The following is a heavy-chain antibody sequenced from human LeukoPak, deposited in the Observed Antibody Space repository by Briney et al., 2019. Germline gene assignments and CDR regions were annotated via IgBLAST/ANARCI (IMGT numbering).Heavy chain of an antibody. J-gene: IGHJ4*02. CDR2: MNPNSGNT. CDR3: ARPRRDSYNSFDY. CDR1: GYTFTSYD. D-gene: IGHD5-12*01. V-gene: IGHV1-8*01. Sequence: ASVKVSCKASGYTFTSYDINWVRQATGQELEWMGWMNPNSGNTGYAQKFQGRVTMTRNTSISTAYMELSSLRSEDTAVYYCARPRRDSYNSFDYWGQGTLVTVSS.